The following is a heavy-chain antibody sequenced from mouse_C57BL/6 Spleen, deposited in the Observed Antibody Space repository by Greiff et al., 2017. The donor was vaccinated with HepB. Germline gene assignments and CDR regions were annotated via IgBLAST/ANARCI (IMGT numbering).Heavy chain of an antibody. CDR3: ARSLYYGHWYFDV. D-gene: IGHD1-2*01. V-gene: IGHV1-82*01. J-gene: IGHJ1*03. CDR1: GYAFSSSW. Sequence: QVQLQQSGPELVKPGASVKISCKASGYAFSSSWMNWVKQRPGKGLEWIGRIYPGDGDTNYNGKFKGKATLTADKSSSTAYMQLSSLTSEDSAVYFCARSLYYGHWYFDVWGTGTTVTVSS. CDR2: IYPGDGDT.